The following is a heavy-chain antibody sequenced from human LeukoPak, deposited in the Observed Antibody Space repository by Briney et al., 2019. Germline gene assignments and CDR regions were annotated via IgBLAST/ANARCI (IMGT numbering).Heavy chain of an antibody. CDR3: ARGGGSYDY. CDR1: GFTFSSYG. Sequence: GGSLRLSCAASGFTFSSYGMHWVRQAPGKGLEWVAVISYDGSNKYYADSVKGRFTISRDNAKNSLYLQMNSLRAEDTAVYYCARGGGSYDYWGQGTLVTVSS. J-gene: IGHJ4*02. D-gene: IGHD3-10*01. CDR2: ISYDGSNK. V-gene: IGHV3-30*03.